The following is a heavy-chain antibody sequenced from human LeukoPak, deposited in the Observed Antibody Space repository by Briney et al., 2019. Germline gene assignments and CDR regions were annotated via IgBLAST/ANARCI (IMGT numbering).Heavy chain of an antibody. CDR1: GGSFSGYY. CDR2: INHSGST. V-gene: IGHV4-34*01. Sequence: SETLSLTCAVYGGSFSGYYWSWIRQPPGKGLEWIGEINHSGSTNYNPSLKSRVTISVDTSKNQFSLKLSSVTAADTAVYYCARDGSYDSSGYLDYWGQGTLVTVSS. J-gene: IGHJ4*02. CDR3: ARDGSYDSSGYLDY. D-gene: IGHD3-22*01.